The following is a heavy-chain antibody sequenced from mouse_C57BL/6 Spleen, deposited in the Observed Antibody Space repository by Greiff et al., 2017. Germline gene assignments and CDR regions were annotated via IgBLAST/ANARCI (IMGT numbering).Heavy chain of an antibody. CDR2: ISSGGSYT. CDR1: GFTFSSYG. CDR3: ARRYYGSSYDYFDY. J-gene: IGHJ2*01. D-gene: IGHD1-1*01. V-gene: IGHV5-6*02. Sequence: EVMLVESGGDLVKPGGSLKLSCAASGFTFSSYGMSWVRQTPDKRLEWVATISSGGSYTYYPDSVQGRFTISRDNAKNTLYLQMSSLKSEDTAMYYCARRYYGSSYDYFDYWGQGTTLTVSS.